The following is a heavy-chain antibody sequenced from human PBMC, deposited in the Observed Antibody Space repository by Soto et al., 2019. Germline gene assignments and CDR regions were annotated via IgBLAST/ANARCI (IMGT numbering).Heavy chain of an antibody. CDR3: ARGGSSWFPASTLNCFDP. D-gene: IGHD6-13*01. CDR2: IIPIFGTA. V-gene: IGHV1-69*06. J-gene: IGHJ5*02. Sequence: QVQLVQSGAEVKKPGSSVKVSCKASGGTFSSYAISWVRQAPGQGLEWMGGIIPIFGTANYAQKFQGRVTITADKSTGTAFMELSSLRSEDTAVYYFARGGSSWFPASTLNCFDPWGQGTLVTVSS. CDR1: GGTFSSYA.